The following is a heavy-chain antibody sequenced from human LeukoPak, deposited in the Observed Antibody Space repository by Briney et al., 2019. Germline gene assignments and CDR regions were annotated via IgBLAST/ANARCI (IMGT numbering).Heavy chain of an antibody. Sequence: SETLSLTCTVSGGSISSYYWSWIRQPPGKGLEWIGYIYYSGSTNYNPSLKSRVTISVDTSKNQFSLKLSSVTAADTAVYYCARHLADYYGSGSYPPHYFDYWGQGTLSPSPQ. CDR1: GGSISSYY. V-gene: IGHV4-59*08. CDR2: IYYSGST. CDR3: ARHLADYYGSGSYPPHYFDY. J-gene: IGHJ4*02. D-gene: IGHD3-10*01.